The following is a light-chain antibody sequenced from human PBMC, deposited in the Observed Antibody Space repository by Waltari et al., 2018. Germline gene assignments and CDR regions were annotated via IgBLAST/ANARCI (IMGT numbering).Light chain of an antibody. J-gene: IGKJ3*01. CDR3: LHRSNWSPLFT. CDR2: DTF. V-gene: IGKV3-11*01. CDR1: QSVSRY. Sequence: EIVLTQSPVTLSLSPGERATLSCRASQSVSRYLAWYQQKPGQAPRLLIYDTFSRASGIPARFSGSGSGTDFTLTISSLEPEDFAVYYRLHRSNWSPLFTFGPGTKVDIK.